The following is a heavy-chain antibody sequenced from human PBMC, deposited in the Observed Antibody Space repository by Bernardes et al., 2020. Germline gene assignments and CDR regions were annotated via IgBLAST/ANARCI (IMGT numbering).Heavy chain of an antibody. D-gene: IGHD3-3*01. CDR1: GFTFSTYA. J-gene: IGHJ3*02. V-gene: IGHV3-23*01. CDR2: ISGSGGST. CDR3: ARDENFDFWSGYHDVFDI. Sequence: GGSLRLSCAASGFTFSTYAMTWVRQAPGKGLEWVSAISGSGGSTYYADSAKGRFTISRDNSKNTLYLQMNSLRAEDTAVYYCARDENFDFWSGYHDVFDIWGQGTMVTVSS.